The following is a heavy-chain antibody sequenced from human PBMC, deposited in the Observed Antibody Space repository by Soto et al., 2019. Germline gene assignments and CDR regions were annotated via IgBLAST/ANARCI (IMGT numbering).Heavy chain of an antibody. Sequence: QVQLVESGGGVVQPGRSLRLSCAASGFTFSSYGMHWVHQAPGKGLEWVAVISYDGSNKYYADSVKGRFTISRDNSKNTLYLQMNSLRAEDTAVYYCAKPLYDFWSGSKTDYYYSGMDVWGQGTTVTVSS. CDR2: ISYDGSNK. V-gene: IGHV3-30*18. J-gene: IGHJ6*02. CDR1: GFTFSSYG. D-gene: IGHD3-3*01. CDR3: AKPLYDFWSGSKTDYYYSGMDV.